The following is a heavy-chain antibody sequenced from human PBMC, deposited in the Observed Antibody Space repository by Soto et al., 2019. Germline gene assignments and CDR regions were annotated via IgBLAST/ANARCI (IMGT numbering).Heavy chain of an antibody. CDR2: ISYDGSNN. CDR3: ARDRLRQRRAPLDY. CDR1: GFTFSSYG. Sequence: QVQLVESGGGVVQPGRSLRLSCAASGFTFSSYGMHWVRQAPGKGLEWVAVISYDGSNNYYADSVKGRFTISRDNSKNTLYLQKNRLRAQDTAVYYWARDRLRQRRAPLDYWGQGCLVTVSS. D-gene: IGHD3-16*01. V-gene: IGHV3-30*03. J-gene: IGHJ4*02.